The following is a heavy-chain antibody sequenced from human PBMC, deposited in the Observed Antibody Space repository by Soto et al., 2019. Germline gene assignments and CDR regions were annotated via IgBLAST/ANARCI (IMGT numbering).Heavy chain of an antibody. D-gene: IGHD2-15*01. Sequence: EVQLLESGGGLIQPGESLRLSCEASGFTFSSYGMSWVRQAQGKGLEWVSTISGNGGYSNYADSVKGRFTISRDDSKNMLYVQLNSLRVEDTAVYYCAKVAGAATGVGFDHWGQGVLVTVSS. CDR3: AKVAGAATGVGFDH. J-gene: IGHJ4*02. CDR1: GFTFSSYG. CDR2: ISGNGGYS. V-gene: IGHV3-23*01.